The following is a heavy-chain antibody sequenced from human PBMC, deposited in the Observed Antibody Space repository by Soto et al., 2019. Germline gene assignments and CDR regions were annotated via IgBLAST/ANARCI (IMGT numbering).Heavy chain of an antibody. V-gene: IGHV1-69*13. D-gene: IGHD6-13*01. J-gene: IGHJ6*02. CDR1: GGTFSSYA. CDR3: ARLIAGNYYGMDV. CDR2: IIPIFGTA. Sequence: GASVKVSCKASGGTFSSYAISWVRQAPGQGLEWMGGIIPIFGTANYAQKFQGRVTITADESTSTAYMELSSLRSEDTAVYYCARLIAGNYYGMDVWGQGTTVTVSS.